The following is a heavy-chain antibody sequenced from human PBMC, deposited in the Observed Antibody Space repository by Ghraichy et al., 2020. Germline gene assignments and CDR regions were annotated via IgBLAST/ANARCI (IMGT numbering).Heavy chain of an antibody. CDR1: GYTFSTYG. J-gene: IGHJ4*02. CDR2: ISYDGNNK. V-gene: IGHV3-30*18. D-gene: IGHD3-22*01. Sequence: GGSLRLSCTASGYTFSTYGMNWVRQPPGMGLEWVAVISYDGNNKYYADSVKGRFPISRDNSKNTLFLQMNSLRAEDTAVYYCAKDRLPFYYDVSGYCDYWGQGTLVTLSS. CDR3: AKDRLPFYYDVSGYCDY.